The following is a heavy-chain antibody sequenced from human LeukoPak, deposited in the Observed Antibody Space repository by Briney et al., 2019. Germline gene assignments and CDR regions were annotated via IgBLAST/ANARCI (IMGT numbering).Heavy chain of an antibody. CDR2: INSDSGGT. CDR3: ARGNIATRRGENWFDP. Sequence: ASVKVSCKASGYTFTGDFIHLVRQAPGQGLEWMGWINSDSGGTNYERKFQGRVTMTRDTSISTDYMELSSLRSDDTAVFYCARGNIATRRGENWFDPWGQGTLVTVSS. D-gene: IGHD6-6*01. J-gene: IGHJ5*02. CDR1: GYTFTGDF. V-gene: IGHV1-2*02.